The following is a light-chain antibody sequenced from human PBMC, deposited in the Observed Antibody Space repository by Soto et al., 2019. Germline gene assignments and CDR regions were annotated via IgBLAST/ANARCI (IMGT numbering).Light chain of an antibody. J-gene: IGLJ2*01. CDR2: GNS. CDR3: QSYDSSLSGSRV. CDR1: SSNIGAGYD. Sequence: QPVLTQPPSVSGAPGQRVTISCTGSSSNIGAGYDVHWYQQLPGTAPKLLIYGNSNRPSGVPDRFSGSKSGTSASLAITVLQAEDEADYYCQSYDSSLSGSRVFGGGTKLTVL. V-gene: IGLV1-40*01.